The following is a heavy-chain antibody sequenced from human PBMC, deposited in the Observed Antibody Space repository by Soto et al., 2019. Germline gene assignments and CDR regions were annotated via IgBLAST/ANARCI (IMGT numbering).Heavy chain of an antibody. CDR2: ISSNGGST. Sequence: GGSLRLSCAASGFTFSSYAMHWVRQAPGKGLKYVSAISSNGGSTYYANSVKGRFTISRDNSKNTLYLQMGSLRAEDMSVYYCARLACSGGSCYGNVWGQGTTVTVSS. CDR1: GFTFSSYA. D-gene: IGHD2-15*01. V-gene: IGHV3-64*01. CDR3: ARLACSGGSCYGNV. J-gene: IGHJ6*02.